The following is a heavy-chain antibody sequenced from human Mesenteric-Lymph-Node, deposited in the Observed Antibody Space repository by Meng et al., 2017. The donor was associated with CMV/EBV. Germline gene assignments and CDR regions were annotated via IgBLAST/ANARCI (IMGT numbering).Heavy chain of an antibody. Sequence: GESLKISCAASGFTFSNAWMSWVRQAPGEGLEWVSSVSATGDSAHYADSVKGRFTISRDNSKNTLYLQLKSLRDEDTAVYYCAKARGDTTTTSYDYWGQGTLVTVSS. V-gene: IGHV3-23*01. CDR1: GFTFSNAW. CDR3: AKARGDTTTTSYDY. J-gene: IGHJ4*02. D-gene: IGHD1-26*01. CDR2: VSATGDSA.